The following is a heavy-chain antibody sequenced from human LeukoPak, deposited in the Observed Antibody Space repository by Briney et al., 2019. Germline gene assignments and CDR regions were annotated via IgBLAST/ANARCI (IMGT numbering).Heavy chain of an antibody. Sequence: GGSLRLSCAASGFAFSTYWMDWVRQAPGKGLGWVGNINQDGSVKHYVDSVRGQFTISRDNARNSVYLQMSALRVEDTAVYYCTRDFVFWGQGSLVTASS. CDR1: GFAFSTYW. D-gene: IGHD3-3*01. J-gene: IGHJ4*02. CDR3: TRDFVF. CDR2: INQDGSVK. V-gene: IGHV3-7*01.